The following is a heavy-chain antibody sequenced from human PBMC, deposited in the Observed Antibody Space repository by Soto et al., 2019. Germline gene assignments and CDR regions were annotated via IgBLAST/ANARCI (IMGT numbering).Heavy chain of an antibody. Sequence: QLQLQESGPGLVKPSQTLTLTCLVNGASISRGHYSWNWIRQSPGKGLERLGYIYASGSTLNNPSLQTRAPISVDTSQNHFSLSLSSVTAADSGVYYCAREGLGIVGFDFWGPGTLVSVSS. J-gene: IGHJ4*02. D-gene: IGHD7-27*01. CDR2: IYASGST. CDR3: AREGLGIVGFDF. V-gene: IGHV4-30-4*01. CDR1: GASISRGHYS.